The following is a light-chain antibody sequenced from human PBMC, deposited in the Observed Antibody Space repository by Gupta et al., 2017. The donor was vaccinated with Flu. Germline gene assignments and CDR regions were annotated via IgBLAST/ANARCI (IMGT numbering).Light chain of an antibody. CDR3: QKYNSDPHT. V-gene: IGKV1-27*01. J-gene: IGKJ4*01. Sequence: RATQCITNYVAWNQQIPGIAPKLLTYAASTFQSGVSSRLSGSGSGTDFTLTVRSLQPEDVAVYYCQKYNSDPHTFGGGTQVEIK. CDR2: AAS. CDR1: QCITNY.